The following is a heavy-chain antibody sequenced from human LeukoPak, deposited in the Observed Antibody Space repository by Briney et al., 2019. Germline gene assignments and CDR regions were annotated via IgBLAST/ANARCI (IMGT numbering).Heavy chain of an antibody. V-gene: IGHV3-23*01. Sequence: GGSLRLSCAASGFTFSSYAMSWVRQAPGKGLEWVSAISGSGGSTYYADSVKGRFTISRDNSKNTLYLQMNSLRAEDTAVYYCARDGVVIAVAGTMDYYGMDVWSQGTTVTVSS. CDR2: ISGSGGST. CDR1: GFTFSSYA. CDR3: ARDGVVIAVAGTMDYYGMDV. J-gene: IGHJ6*02. D-gene: IGHD6-19*01.